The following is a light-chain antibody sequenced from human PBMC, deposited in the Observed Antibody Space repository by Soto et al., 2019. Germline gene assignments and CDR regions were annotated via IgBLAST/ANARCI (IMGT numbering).Light chain of an antibody. Sequence: QSALTQPASVSGSPGQSITISCIGTSSDVGAYDLVSWYQQHPGKAPKLMIYDVINRPSGIPDRFSGSKSGNTASLTISGLQAEDEADYYCNSCTTANTYVFGAGTKLTVL. J-gene: IGLJ1*01. V-gene: IGLV2-14*02. CDR2: DVI. CDR3: NSCTTANTYV. CDR1: SSDVGAYDL.